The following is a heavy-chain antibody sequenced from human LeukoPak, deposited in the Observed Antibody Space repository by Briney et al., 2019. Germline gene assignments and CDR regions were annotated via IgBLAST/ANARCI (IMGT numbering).Heavy chain of an antibody. V-gene: IGHV3-23*01. CDR3: ASYYYDSSGYLFPYYYYGMDV. CDR1: AFTFTMLA. D-gene: IGHD3-22*01. CDR2: IRGIVGST. Sequence: GGSLRPSCAAAAFTFTMLAMSWVRQAPRGVMEWESAIRGIVGSTYYEGSVKGRFTISRDNSKNTLYLQMTSLRAEDTAVYYCASYYYDSSGYLFPYYYYGMDVWGQGTTVTVSS. J-gene: IGHJ6*02.